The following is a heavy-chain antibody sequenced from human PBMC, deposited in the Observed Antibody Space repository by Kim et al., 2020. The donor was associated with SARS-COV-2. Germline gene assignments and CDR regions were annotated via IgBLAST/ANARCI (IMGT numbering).Heavy chain of an antibody. CDR3: AREGGSSSCDY. Sequence: TYYNPSLKSRVTISVDTSKNQFSLKLSSVTAADTAVYYCAREGGSSSCDYWGQGTLVTVSS. CDR2: T. D-gene: IGHD6-6*01. J-gene: IGHJ4*02. V-gene: IGHV4-39*02.